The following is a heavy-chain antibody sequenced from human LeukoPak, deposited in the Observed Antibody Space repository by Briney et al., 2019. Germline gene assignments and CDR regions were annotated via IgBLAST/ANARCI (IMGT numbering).Heavy chain of an antibody. J-gene: IGHJ4*02. V-gene: IGHV1-69*06. Sequence: SVKVSCKASGGTFSSYAISWVRQAPGQGLEWMGGIIPIFGTANYAQKFQGRVTITADKSTSTAYMELSSLRSEDTAVYYCARPDDYSTSSRAMDYWGQGTLVTVSS. CDR2: IIPIFGTA. CDR1: GGTFSSYA. CDR3: ARPDDYSTSSRAMDY. D-gene: IGHD6-6*01.